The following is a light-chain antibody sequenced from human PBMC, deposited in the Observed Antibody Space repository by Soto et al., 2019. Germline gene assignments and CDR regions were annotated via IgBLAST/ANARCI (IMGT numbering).Light chain of an antibody. CDR1: HSVSSSH. Sequence: DIVLTQSPGTLSLSPGESVTLSCRASHSVSSSHLAWYQQNPGQAPRLFIYGASRRASGIPERFSGSGSGTDFTPTISRLQPDDCAVYCGQHYGTSLTFGGGPKVEIK. J-gene: IGKJ4*01. V-gene: IGKV3-20*01. CDR3: QHYGTSLT. CDR2: GAS.